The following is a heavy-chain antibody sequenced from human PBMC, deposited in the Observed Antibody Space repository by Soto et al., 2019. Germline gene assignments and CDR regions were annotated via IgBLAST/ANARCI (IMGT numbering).Heavy chain of an antibody. J-gene: IGHJ4*02. CDR2: IIHTFGTA. V-gene: IGHV1-69*01. CDR3: ARGWGYYSKDYYYAY. Sequence: QVQLVQSGAEVRKPGSSVKVSSKTSGGTFSRHAIRWVRQAPGQGLEWMGGIIHTFGTANHPQKFQGSITSIAEESTSTVYMEVDSLGSEDTAMYCCARGWGYYSKDYYYAYWGQGTLVIVSS. D-gene: IGHD4-4*01. CDR1: GGTFSRHA.